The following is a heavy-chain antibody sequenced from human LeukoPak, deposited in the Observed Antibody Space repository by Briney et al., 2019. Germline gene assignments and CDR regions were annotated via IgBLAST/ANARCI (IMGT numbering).Heavy chain of an antibody. CDR1: GFTVSSNY. Sequence: GGSLRLSCAASGFTVSSNYMSWVRQAPGKGLEWVSVIYSGGSTYYADSVKGRFTISRDNSKNTLYLQMNSLRAEDTAVYYCARDGCEDYGSGSYWCFDYWGQGTLVTVSS. J-gene: IGHJ4*02. D-gene: IGHD3-10*01. CDR3: ARDGCEDYGSGSYWCFDY. CDR2: IYSGGST. V-gene: IGHV3-66*01.